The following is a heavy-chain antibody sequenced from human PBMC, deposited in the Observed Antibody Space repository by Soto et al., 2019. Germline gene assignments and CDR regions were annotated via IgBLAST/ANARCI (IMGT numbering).Heavy chain of an antibody. CDR1: GFTFSSYA. V-gene: IGHV3-30-3*01. CDR2: ISYDGSNK. J-gene: IGHJ4*01. Sequence: SLRLSCAASGFTFSSYAMHWVRQAPGKGLEWVAVISYDGSNKYYADSVKGRFTISRDNSKNTLYLQMNSLRAEDTAVYYCARDGEDFGVGFDYWGHGTLVTVSS. CDR3: ARDGEDFGVGFDY. D-gene: IGHD4-17*01.